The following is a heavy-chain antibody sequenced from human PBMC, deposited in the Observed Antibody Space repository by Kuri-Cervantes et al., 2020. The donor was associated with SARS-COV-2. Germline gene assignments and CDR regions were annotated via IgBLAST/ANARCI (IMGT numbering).Heavy chain of an antibody. D-gene: IGHD2-8*01. J-gene: IGHJ1*01. CDR3: ARSCTYARCSEYFQH. Sequence: GESLKISCAASGFIVSSSYMSWVRQAPGKGLEWVSIIYAGGGTYYADSVKGQFTISRDISKNTVFLQMNRLRPEDMAVYYCARSCTYARCSEYFQHWGQGTLVTVSS. CDR1: GFIVSSSY. CDR2: IYAGGGT. V-gene: IGHV3-66*02.